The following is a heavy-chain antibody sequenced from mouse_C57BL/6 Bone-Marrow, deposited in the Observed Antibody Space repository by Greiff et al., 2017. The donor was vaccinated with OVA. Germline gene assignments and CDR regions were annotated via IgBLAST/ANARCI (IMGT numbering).Heavy chain of an antibody. CDR3: ARGGYFPDY. V-gene: IGHV1-19*01. J-gene: IGHJ2*01. Sequence: EVQLQQSGPVLVKPGASVKMSCKASGYTFTDYYMNWVKQSHGKSLEWIGVINPYNGGTSYNQKFKGKATLTVDKSSSTAYMELNSLTSEDSAVYYCARGGYFPDYWGQGTTLTVSS. CDR2: INPYNGGT. D-gene: IGHD2-3*01. CDR1: GYTFTDYY.